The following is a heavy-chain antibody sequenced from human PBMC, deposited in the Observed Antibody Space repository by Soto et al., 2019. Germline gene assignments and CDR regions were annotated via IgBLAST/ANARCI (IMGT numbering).Heavy chain of an antibody. CDR1: GFTFSSYA. J-gene: IGHJ5*02. CDR2: ISGSGGST. CDR3: PKERVNGTWFSTTFDH. V-gene: IGHV3-23*01. D-gene: IGHD3-9*01. Sequence: GGSLRLSCAASGFTFSSYAMSWVRQAPGKGLEWVSAISGSGGSTYYADSVKGRFTISRDNSKNTLYLQMNSLRAEDTAVYYCPKERVNGTWFSTTFDHGAQGTLDTLSS.